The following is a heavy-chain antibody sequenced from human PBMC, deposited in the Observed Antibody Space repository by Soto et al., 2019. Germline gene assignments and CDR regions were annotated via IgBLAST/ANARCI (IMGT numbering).Heavy chain of an antibody. CDR1: GYTFTSYA. Sequence: QVQLVQSGAEVKKPGASVKVSCKASGYTFTSYAISWVRQAPGQGLEWMGWISAYNGNTKYAQKLQGRVTLTTDTSASTAYMELRSLRSDDAAVYYGARDTAMALPDAWGQGTLVTVSS. CDR3: ARDTAMALPDA. CDR2: ISAYNGNT. V-gene: IGHV1-18*01. J-gene: IGHJ4*02. D-gene: IGHD5-18*01.